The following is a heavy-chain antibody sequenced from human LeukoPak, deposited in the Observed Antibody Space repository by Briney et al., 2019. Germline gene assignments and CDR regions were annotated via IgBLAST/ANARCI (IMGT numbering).Heavy chain of an antibody. CDR1: GFTFSSYW. CDR2: IKQDGSEK. D-gene: IGHD2-2*01. CDR3: ARVVSFYCSSTSRSSNYFDY. Sequence: GGSLRLSCAASGFTFSSYWMSWVRQAPGKGLEWVANIKQDGSEKYYVDSVKGRFTISRDNAKNSLYLQMNSLRAEDTAVYYCARVVSFYCSSTSRSSNYFDYWGQGTLVTVSS. J-gene: IGHJ4*02. V-gene: IGHV3-7*03.